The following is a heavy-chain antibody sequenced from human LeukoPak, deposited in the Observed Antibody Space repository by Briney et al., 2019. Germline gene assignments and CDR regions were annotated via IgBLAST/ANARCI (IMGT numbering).Heavy chain of an antibody. V-gene: IGHV1-2*02. Sequence: ASVKVSCKASGYTFTGYYMHWVRQAPGQGLEWMGWINPNSGGTNYAQKFQGRVTMTRDTSISTAYMELSRLRSDDTAVYYYARPYYDILTGYPNWGQGTLVTVSS. CDR1: GYTFTGYY. CDR2: INPNSGGT. J-gene: IGHJ4*02. CDR3: ARPYYDILTGYPN. D-gene: IGHD3-9*01.